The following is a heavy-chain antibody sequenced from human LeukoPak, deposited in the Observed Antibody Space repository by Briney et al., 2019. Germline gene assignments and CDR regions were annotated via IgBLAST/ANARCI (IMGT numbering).Heavy chain of an antibody. CDR3: AKVNLVATFAFDY. CDR2: ISGSGGST. CDR1: GFTFSSYA. J-gene: IGHJ4*02. D-gene: IGHD5-12*01. V-gene: IGHV3-23*01. Sequence: PGGSLRLSCAASGFTFSSYAMSWVRQAPGKGLEWVSAISGSGGSTYYADSVKGRFTISRDNSKNTLYLQMNSLRVEDTAVYYCAKVNLVATFAFDYWGQGTLVTVSS.